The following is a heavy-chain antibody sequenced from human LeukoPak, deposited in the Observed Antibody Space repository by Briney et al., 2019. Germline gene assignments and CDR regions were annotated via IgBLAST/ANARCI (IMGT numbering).Heavy chain of an antibody. Sequence: SETLSLTCAVSGGSISSSNWWSWVRQPPGKGLEWIGEIYHSGSTNYNPSLKSRVTISVDKSKNQFSLKLSSVTAADTAVYYCARDLRKVGATYFDYWGQGTLVTVSS. CDR2: IYHSGST. CDR1: GGSISSSNW. D-gene: IGHD1-26*01. J-gene: IGHJ4*02. CDR3: ARDLRKVGATYFDY. V-gene: IGHV4-4*02.